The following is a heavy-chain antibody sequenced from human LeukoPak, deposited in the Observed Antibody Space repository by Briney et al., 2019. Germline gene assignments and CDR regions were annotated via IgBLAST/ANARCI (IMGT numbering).Heavy chain of an antibody. J-gene: IGHJ4*02. D-gene: IGHD3-10*01. CDR2: MNPKDGET. Sequence: ASVRVSCRSSGYTFTSYDINWVRQATGQGLEWMGWMNPKDGETIYAQKFQGRVTMTEDTSTDTAYMELSSLRSEDTAVYYCATDVITMVRGTYLFFDYWGQGTLVTVSS. CDR3: ATDVITMVRGTYLFFDY. CDR1: GYTFTSYD. V-gene: IGHV1-8*01.